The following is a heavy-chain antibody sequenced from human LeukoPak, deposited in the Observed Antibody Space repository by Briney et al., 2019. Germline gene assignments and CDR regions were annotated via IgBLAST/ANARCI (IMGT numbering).Heavy chain of an antibody. CDR1: GFTVSSNY. CDR2: IYSGGST. CDR3: ARSLYPDY. J-gene: IGHJ4*02. Sequence: AGSLRLSCAASGFTVSSNYMSWVRQAQGKGLEWVSVIYSGGSTYYADSVTGRFTISRDNSKNTLYLQMNSLRAEDTAVYYCARSLYPDYWGQGTLVTVSS. D-gene: IGHD3-16*01. V-gene: IGHV3-53*01.